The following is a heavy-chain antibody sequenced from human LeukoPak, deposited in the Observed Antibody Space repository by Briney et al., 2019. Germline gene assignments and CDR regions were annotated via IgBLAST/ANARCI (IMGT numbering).Heavy chain of an antibody. CDR3: ARIITMVRGVIRGYFDY. CDR2: IYSGGST. D-gene: IGHD3-10*01. J-gene: IGHJ4*02. CDR1: GFTVSSNY. V-gene: IGHV3-53*01. Sequence: GGSLRLSCAASGFTVSSNYMSWVRQAPGKGLEWVSIIYSGGSTFYADSVKGRFTISRDNAKNSLYLQMNSLRAEDTAVYYCARIITMVRGVIRGYFDYWGQGTLVTVSS.